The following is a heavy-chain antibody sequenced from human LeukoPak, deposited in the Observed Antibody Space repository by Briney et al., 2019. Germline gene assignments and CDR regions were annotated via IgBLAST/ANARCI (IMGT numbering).Heavy chain of an antibody. CDR3: AKGERFLEWLLFDY. D-gene: IGHD3-3*01. CDR2: ISGSGGST. V-gene: IGHV3-23*01. CDR1: GFTFSSYA. Sequence: PGGSLRLSCAAAGFTFSSYAMSWVRQAPGKGLEWVSSISGSGGSTYYADSVKGRFTISRDNSKNTLYLQMNSLRAEDTAVYYCAKGERFLEWLLFDYWGQGTLVTVSS. J-gene: IGHJ4*02.